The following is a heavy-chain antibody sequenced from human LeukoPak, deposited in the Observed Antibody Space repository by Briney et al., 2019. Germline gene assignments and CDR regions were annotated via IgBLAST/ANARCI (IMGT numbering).Heavy chain of an antibody. V-gene: IGHV1-69*10. CDR3: TRKYCGDGICTRPEGACEI. CDR2: IIPVLGIT. J-gene: IGHJ3*02. CDR1: GYTFTSYD. Sequence: GASVKVSCKASGYTFTSYDINWVRQATGQGLEWMGGIIPVLGITKYGQNFQGRVSITTDESTTTAYMELSSLISEDTAVYYCTRKYCGDGICTRPEGACEIWGQGTRVTVSS. D-gene: IGHD2-21*01.